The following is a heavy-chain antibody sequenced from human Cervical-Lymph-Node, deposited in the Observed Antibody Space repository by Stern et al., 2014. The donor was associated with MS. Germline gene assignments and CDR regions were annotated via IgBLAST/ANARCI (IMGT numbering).Heavy chain of an antibody. V-gene: IGHV5-51*01. CDR1: GYSFSTYW. Sequence: EQLVQSGAEVKKPGESLKISCKGSGYSFSTYWIGWVRQMPGKGLEWMGIIYPGESETRYSPSFQGQVTISVDKSISTAYLQWSSLRASDSAVYYCARHRRDIVVVPAAPSDYWGQGTLVTVSS. CDR3: ARHRRDIVVVPAAPSDY. J-gene: IGHJ4*02. D-gene: IGHD2-2*01. CDR2: IYPGESET.